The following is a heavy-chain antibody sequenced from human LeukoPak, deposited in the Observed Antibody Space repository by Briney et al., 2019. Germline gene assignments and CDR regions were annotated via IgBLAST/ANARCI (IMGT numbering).Heavy chain of an antibody. CDR1: GFSLSHYS. Sequence: GGSLRLSCAASGFSLSHYSVTWVRQASGKGLEWVSYIGVTGSPTYYADSVKARFTISRDDAKESLYLQMNSLRAEDTAVYYCARNAWKSSDSGRGRTDVWGQGTSVTVSS. CDR3: ARNAWKSSDSGRGRTDV. V-gene: IGHV3-48*01. J-gene: IGHJ6*02. CDR2: IGVTGSPT. D-gene: IGHD3-10*01.